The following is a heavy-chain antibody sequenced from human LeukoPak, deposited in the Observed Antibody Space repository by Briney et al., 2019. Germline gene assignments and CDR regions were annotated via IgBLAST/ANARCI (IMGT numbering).Heavy chain of an antibody. Sequence: ASVKLSCKASGYTFISYGINWVRQAPGQGLEWMVWISPYNGNTNYPQKFQGRVTMTTDTSTSTTYMELKSLGSDDTAVYYCTKEASEGSRFSYGYFHEWGQGTLVTVSS. CDR1: GYTFISYG. V-gene: IGHV1-18*01. D-gene: IGHD5-18*01. CDR3: TKEASEGSRFSYGYFHE. J-gene: IGHJ4*02. CDR2: ISPYNGNT.